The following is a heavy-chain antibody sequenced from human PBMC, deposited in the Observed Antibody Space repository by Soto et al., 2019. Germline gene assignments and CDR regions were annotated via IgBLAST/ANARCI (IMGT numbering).Heavy chain of an antibody. CDR1: GFTVSSNY. V-gene: IGHV3-66*01. CDR3: ARSSFGGVHWFDP. J-gene: IGHJ5*02. Sequence: HPGGSLRLSCAASGFTVSSNYMSWVRQAPGKGLEWVSVIYSGGSTYYADSVKGRFTISRDNSKNTLYLQMNSLRAEDTAVYYCARSSFGGVHWFDPWGQGTLVTVSS. CDR2: IYSGGST. D-gene: IGHD3-16*01.